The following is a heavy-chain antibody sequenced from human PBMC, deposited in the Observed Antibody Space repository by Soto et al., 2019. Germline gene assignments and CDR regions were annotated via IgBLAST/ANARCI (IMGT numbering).Heavy chain of an antibody. CDR1: GFTFSIYA. D-gene: IGHD2-15*01. V-gene: IGHV3-23*01. CDR2: ITGNGGT. CDR3: AKAAPGSGWLSDY. Sequence: GGSLSLSCAASGFTFSIYAMSWVRQAPGKGLEWVSTITGNGGTSYADFVRGRFTISRDNSKNTLYLQMKSLRAEDTTVYYCAKAAPGSGWLSDYWGQGTLVTVSS. J-gene: IGHJ4*02.